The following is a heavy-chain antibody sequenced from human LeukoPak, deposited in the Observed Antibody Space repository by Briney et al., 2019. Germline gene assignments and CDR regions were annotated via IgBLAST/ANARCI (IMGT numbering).Heavy chain of an antibody. CDR2: IYTSGST. V-gene: IGHV4-4*07. CDR1: GGSISSYY. CDR3: ASLTTVVTQIDY. Sequence: SETLSLTCTVSGGSISSYYWSWIRQPAGKGLEWIGRIYTSGSTNYNPSLKSRVTMSVDTSKNQFSLKLSSVTAADTAVYYCASLTTVVTQIDYWGQGTLVTVSS. D-gene: IGHD4-23*01. J-gene: IGHJ4*02.